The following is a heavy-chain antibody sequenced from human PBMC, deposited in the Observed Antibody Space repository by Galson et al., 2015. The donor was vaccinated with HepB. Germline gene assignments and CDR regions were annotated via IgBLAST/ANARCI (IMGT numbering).Heavy chain of an antibody. CDR1: GFTFSNYI. J-gene: IGHJ5*02. CDR3: ARDRCSSTSCPYNWFDP. D-gene: IGHD2-2*01. Sequence: SLRLSCAASGFTFSNYILHWVRQAPGKGLEWLALISNDGSNKYYTDSVKGRFTISRDNSKNTVYLQMISLRPEDTAVYYCARDRCSSTSCPYNWFDPWGQGTLVTVSS. V-gene: IGHV3-30*04. CDR2: ISNDGSNK.